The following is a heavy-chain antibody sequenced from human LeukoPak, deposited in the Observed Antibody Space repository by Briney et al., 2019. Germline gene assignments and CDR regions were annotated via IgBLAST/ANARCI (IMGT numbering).Heavy chain of an antibody. CDR2: MDPNSGNT. CDR1: GYSFTSYG. V-gene: IGHV1-8*02. J-gene: IGHJ6*03. CDR3: ARVIYYYMDV. Sequence: GASVKVSCKASGYSFTSYGINWVRQASGQGLEWMGWMDPNSGNTAYAQNFQGRVTMTRNTSISTAYMELSSLRSEDTAVYYCARVIYYYMDVWGKGTTVTVSS. D-gene: IGHD3-10*01.